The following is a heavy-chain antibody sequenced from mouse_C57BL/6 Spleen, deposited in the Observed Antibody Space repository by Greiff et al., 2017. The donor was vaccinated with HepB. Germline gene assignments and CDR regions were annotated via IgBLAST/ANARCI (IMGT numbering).Heavy chain of an antibody. CDR1: GFTFSSYA. Sequence: EVQWVESGGGLVKPGGSLKLSCAASGFTFSSYAMSWVRQTPEKRLEWVATISDGGSYTYYPDNVKGRFTISRDNAKNNLYLQMSHLKSEDTAMYYCARAGFAYWGQGTLVTVSA. CDR2: ISDGGSYT. V-gene: IGHV5-4*01. CDR3: ARAGFAY. J-gene: IGHJ3*01.